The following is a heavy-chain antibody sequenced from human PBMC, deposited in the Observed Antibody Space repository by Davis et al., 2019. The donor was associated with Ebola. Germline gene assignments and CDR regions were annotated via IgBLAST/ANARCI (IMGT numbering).Heavy chain of an antibody. J-gene: IGHJ5*02. CDR2: ISGGGGGPT. CDR1: GFTFSSYA. Sequence: GESLKISCAASGFTFSSYAMSWVRQAPGKGLEWVSGISGGGGGPTFYAESVKGRFTISRDNSKNTLYLQIDSLTAEDTAVYYCAKEASYFDWLWGSWGQGTLVTVSS. CDR3: AKEASYFDWLWGS. V-gene: IGHV3-23*01. D-gene: IGHD3-9*01.